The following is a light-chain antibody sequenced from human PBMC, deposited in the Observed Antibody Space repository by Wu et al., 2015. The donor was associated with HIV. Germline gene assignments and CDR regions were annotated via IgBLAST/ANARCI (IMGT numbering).Light chain of an antibody. J-gene: IGKJ5*01. CDR2: DTS. CDR3: QHLSSWPPIS. V-gene: IGKV3-11*01. CDR1: QILGTF. Sequence: EIVLTQSPDTLSLSPGERATLSCRANQILGTFLAWYQQKPGQSPRLLIYDTSTRATGIPARFSATASGTDFTLTITSLEPDDSAIYYCQHLSSWPPISFGQGHDWRLN.